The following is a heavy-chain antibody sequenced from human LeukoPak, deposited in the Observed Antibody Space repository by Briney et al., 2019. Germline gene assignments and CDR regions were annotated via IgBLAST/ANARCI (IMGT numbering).Heavy chain of an antibody. CDR3: ARQYDGGWDAFDI. V-gene: IGHV4-4*09. D-gene: IGHD3-16*01. CDR1: GGSISSYY. J-gene: IGHJ3*02. Sequence: SETLSLTCTASGGSISSYYWSWIRQPPGKGLEWIGYIYTSGSTNYNPSLKSRVTISVDTSKNQFSLKLSSVTAADTAVYYCARQYDGGWDAFDIWGQGTMVTVSS. CDR2: IYTSGST.